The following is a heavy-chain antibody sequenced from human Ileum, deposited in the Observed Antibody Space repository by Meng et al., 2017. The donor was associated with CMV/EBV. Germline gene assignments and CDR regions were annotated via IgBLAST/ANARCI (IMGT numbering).Heavy chain of an antibody. CDR3: ARGANGNYLYYFDY. CDR2: ISGGNGDT. V-gene: IGHV1-3*01. J-gene: IGHJ4*02. CDR1: ENIFSKIG. Sequence: QVQLVQSGAEVKKPGASVKVSCKAAENIFSKIGIHWVRQAPGQRLEWMGSISGGNGDTKYLQKFQGRVTITRDTSASTAYMELSSLRSEDTAVYYCARGANGNYLYYFDYWGQGTLVTVSS. D-gene: IGHD3-10*01.